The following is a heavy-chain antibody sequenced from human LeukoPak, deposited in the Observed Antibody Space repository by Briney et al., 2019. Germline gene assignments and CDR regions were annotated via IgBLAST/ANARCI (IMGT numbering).Heavy chain of an antibody. CDR2: TYYRSKWYN. CDR1: GDSVSSNSAA. D-gene: IGHD5-12*01. V-gene: IGHV6-1*01. J-gene: IGHJ4*02. Sequence: SQTFSLACAISGDSVSSNSAAWNWIRQSPSRGREWLGRTYYRSKWYNDYAVSVNSRITINPDTSKNQFSLQLNSVTPEDTAVYYCARDRTTTIAYFDYWGQGTLVTVSS. CDR3: ARDRTTTIAYFDY.